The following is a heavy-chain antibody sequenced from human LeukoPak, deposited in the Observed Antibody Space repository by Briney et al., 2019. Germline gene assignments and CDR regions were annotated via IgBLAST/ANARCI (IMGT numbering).Heavy chain of an antibody. CDR3: ARHGPQVAGTDG. Sequence: PAETLSLTCTVSDGSFSSSSYYWGWIGQPPGKGLEWIGNIYYSGSTYYNPSLKRRTTISVDSTNNQSSLMLSSVTGADPAEYYCARHGPQVAGTDGCSKGTTVTVSS. CDR2: IYYSGST. J-gene: IGHJ6*04. CDR1: DGSFSSSSYY. D-gene: IGHD6-19*01. V-gene: IGHV4-39*01.